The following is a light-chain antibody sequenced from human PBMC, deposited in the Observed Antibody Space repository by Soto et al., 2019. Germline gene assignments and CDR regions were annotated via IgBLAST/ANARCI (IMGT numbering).Light chain of an antibody. V-gene: IGKV1-5*01. Sequence: DIQMTQSPPTLSASVGDRVTINCRASQSISSWLAWYQQRPGKAPNRLIYDVSSLESGVPSRFSGSGSGTEFTLTISSLQPDDFATYYCQQYTNYPWTFGQGTKVEIK. J-gene: IGKJ1*01. CDR1: QSISSW. CDR3: QQYTNYPWT. CDR2: DVS.